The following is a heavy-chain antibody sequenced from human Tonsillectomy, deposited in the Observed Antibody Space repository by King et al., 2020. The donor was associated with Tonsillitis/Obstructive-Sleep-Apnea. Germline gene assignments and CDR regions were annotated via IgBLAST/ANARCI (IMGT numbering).Heavy chain of an antibody. CDR2: ISGSGGST. CDR1: GFTFSSYA. CDR3: AKDLRDVYDSSGYYYTSYDS. D-gene: IGHD3-22*01. J-gene: IGHJ4*02. Sequence: EVQLVESGGGLVQPGGSLRLSCAASGFTFSSYAMSWVRQAPGKGLEWVSAISGSGGSTYYADSVKGRFTISRDNSKNTLYLQMNSLRTEEPAVDYCAKDLRDVYDSSGYYYTSYDSWGQGTLVTVSS. V-gene: IGHV3-23*04.